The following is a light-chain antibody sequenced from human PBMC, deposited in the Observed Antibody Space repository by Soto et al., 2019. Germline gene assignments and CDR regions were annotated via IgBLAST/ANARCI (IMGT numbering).Light chain of an antibody. Sequence: IVMTQSPDTLSLSPGERATLSCRASQSIGSSLAGYQQKPGQAPRLLIYEASTRATGIPAKFSGSGSGTEFTLTISSLQSEDFAVYYCQQYKNWPPWYTFGQGTKLKIK. CDR3: QQYKNWPPWYT. CDR1: QSIGSS. CDR2: EAS. J-gene: IGKJ2*01. V-gene: IGKV3-15*01.